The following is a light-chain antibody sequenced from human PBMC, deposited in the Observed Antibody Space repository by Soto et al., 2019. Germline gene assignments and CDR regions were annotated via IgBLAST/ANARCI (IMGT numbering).Light chain of an antibody. CDR1: QSVSNAW. V-gene: IGKV3-20*01. CDR3: QQYGSSPVT. J-gene: IGKJ1*01. CDR2: GAS. Sequence: EIVLTQSPGTLSLSPGETATLSCRASQSVSNAWLAWYQQKPGQAPRLLIYGASSRATGIPDRFSGSGSGTDFTLPISRLEPEDFAVYYWQQYGSSPVTFGQGTKVEIK.